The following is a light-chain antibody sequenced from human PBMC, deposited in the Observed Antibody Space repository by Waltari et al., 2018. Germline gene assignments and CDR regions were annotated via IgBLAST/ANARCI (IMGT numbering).Light chain of an antibody. CDR1: QTVSTNY. V-gene: IGKV3-20*01. J-gene: IGKJ1*01. Sequence: EIGSTHSPATLACSPGDRAPLPCRASQTVSTNYLAWYQQKPGQAPRLLMYGASSRATGIPDRFSGSGSGTGFTLTISSLEPEDFAVYYCQQYGSSPWTFGQGTKVEIK. CDR3: QQYGSSPWT. CDR2: GAS.